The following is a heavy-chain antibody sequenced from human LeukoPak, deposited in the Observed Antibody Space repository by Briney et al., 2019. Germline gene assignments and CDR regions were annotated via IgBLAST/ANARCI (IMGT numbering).Heavy chain of an antibody. J-gene: IGHJ4*02. Sequence: GGSLRLSCAASGFTFSDYYMSWIRQAPGKGLEWVSYISGSGTTIYYADSVKGRFTISRDNSKNTLYLQMNSLRAEDTAVYYCARRAGDYSHPYDYWGQGALVTVS. D-gene: IGHD3-22*01. V-gene: IGHV3-11*01. CDR1: GFTFSDYY. CDR2: ISGSGTTI. CDR3: ARRAGDYSHPYDY.